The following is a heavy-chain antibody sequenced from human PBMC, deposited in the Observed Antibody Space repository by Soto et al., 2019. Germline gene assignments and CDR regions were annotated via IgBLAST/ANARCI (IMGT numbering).Heavy chain of an antibody. CDR2: IIPIFGTA. CDR3: AREGEYSSSSWDYQQPMDV. CDR1: GGTFSSYA. D-gene: IGHD6-6*01. Sequence: EASVKVSCKASGGTFSSYAISWVRQAPGQGLEWMGGIIPIFGTANYAQKFQGRVTITADKSTSTAYMEMSSLRSEDTAVSYCAREGEYSSSSWDYQQPMDVRGHATRVTV. V-gene: IGHV1-69*06. J-gene: IGHJ6*02.